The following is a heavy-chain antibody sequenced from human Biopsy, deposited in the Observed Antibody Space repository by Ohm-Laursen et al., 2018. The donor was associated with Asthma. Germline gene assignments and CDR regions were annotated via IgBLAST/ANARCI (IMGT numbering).Heavy chain of an antibody. V-gene: IGHV4-34*01. CDR1: GGYLTGHY. J-gene: IGHJ4*02. D-gene: IGHD7-27*01. Sequence: GTLSLTCTVYGGYLTGHYWNWIRQPPGKGLEWIGEIDQSGYTNYNPSLKSRVTISADTSKNQFHLNLSSMTAADTAVFYCTRHWNWGSFFDYWGQGMLVTVSS. CDR3: TRHWNWGSFFDY. CDR2: IDQSGYT.